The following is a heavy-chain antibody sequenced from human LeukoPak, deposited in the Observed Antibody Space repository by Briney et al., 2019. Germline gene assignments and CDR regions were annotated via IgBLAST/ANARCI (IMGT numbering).Heavy chain of an antibody. V-gene: IGHV3-23*01. CDR1: GFTFSSYA. J-gene: IGHJ3*02. CDR2: ISGSGGST. D-gene: IGHD3-22*01. CDR3: AKDTTYYYDSSGYDDAFDI. Sequence: GGSLRLSCAASGFTFSSYAMSWVRQAPGKGLEWVSAISGSGGSTYYADSVKGRFTISRDNSKNTLYLQMNSLRAEDTAVYYCAKDTTYYYDSSGYDDAFDIWGQGTMVTVSS.